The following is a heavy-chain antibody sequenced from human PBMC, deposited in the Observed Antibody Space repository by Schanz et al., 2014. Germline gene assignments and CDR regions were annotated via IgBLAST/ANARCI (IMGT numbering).Heavy chain of an antibody. CDR3: ARESVSRTRLFDP. CDR2: ISPSSGGT. CDR1: GYTFTNHY. J-gene: IGHJ5*02. Sequence: QVQVIQSGPEVKKPGASVKVSCKASGYTFTNHYLHWVRQAPGQGLEWMGRISPSSGGTNYAQNFQGRVTMTKDTSINTVYMELSTLTSDDTAVYYCARESVSRTRLFDPRGQGTLVTVSS. V-gene: IGHV1-2*06. D-gene: IGHD3-3*01.